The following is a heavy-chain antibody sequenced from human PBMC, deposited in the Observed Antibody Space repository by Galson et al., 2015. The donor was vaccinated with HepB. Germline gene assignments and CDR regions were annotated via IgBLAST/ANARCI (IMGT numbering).Heavy chain of an antibody. CDR1: GFTFSSYA. CDR3: AKDQGSSTSCSDY. D-gene: IGHD2-2*01. J-gene: IGHJ4*02. CDR2: ISGSGGST. Sequence: SLRLSCAASGFTFSSYAMSWVRQAPGKGLEWVSAISGSGGSTYYADSVKGRFTISRDNSKNTLYLQMNSLRAEDTAVYYCAKDQGSSTSCSDYWSQGTLVTVSS. V-gene: IGHV3-23*01.